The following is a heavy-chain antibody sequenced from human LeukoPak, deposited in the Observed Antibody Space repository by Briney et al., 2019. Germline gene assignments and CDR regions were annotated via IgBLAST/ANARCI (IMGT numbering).Heavy chain of an antibody. J-gene: IGHJ4*02. CDR3: ARDFRGSGYSYGTGFDY. V-gene: IGHV3-66*01. Sequence: PGRSLRLSCAASGFTVSSNYMSWVRQAPGKGLEWVSVIYSGGSTYYADSVKGRFTISRDNSKNTLYLQMNSLRAEDTAVYYCARDFRGSGYSYGTGFDYWGQGTLVTVSS. CDR2: IYSGGST. CDR1: GFTVSSNY. D-gene: IGHD5-18*01.